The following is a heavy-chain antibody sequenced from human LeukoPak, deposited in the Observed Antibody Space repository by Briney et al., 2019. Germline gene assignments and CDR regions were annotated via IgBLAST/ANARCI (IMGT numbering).Heavy chain of an antibody. D-gene: IGHD6-19*01. V-gene: IGHV3-21*01. Sequence: PGGSLRLSCAASGFTFSSYSMNWVRQAPGKGLEWVSSISSSSSYIYYADSVKGRFTISRDNAKNSLYLQMNSLRAEDTAVYYCARVRAMAGLFDYWGQGTLVTVSS. J-gene: IGHJ4*02. CDR2: ISSSSSYI. CDR3: ARVRAMAGLFDY. CDR1: GFTFSSYS.